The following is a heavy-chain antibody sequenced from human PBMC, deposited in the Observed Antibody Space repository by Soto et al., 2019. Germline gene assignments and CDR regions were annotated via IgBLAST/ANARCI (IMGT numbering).Heavy chain of an antibody. D-gene: IGHD1-1*01. CDR3: TRHVRWNYHYYYGMDV. CDR1: GFTFSGSD. CDR2: IRSKANSYAT. Sequence: EVQLVESGGGLVQPGGSLKLSCAASGFTFSGSDMHWVRQASGKGLEWVGRIRSKANSYATAYAASVKGRFTIYRDDSKHTAYLQMNSLKTEDTAVYYCTRHVRWNYHYYYGMDVWGQGTTVTISS. V-gene: IGHV3-73*02. J-gene: IGHJ6*02.